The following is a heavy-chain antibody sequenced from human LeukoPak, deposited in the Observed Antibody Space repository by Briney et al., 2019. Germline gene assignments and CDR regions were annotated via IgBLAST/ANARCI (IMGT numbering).Heavy chain of an antibody. CDR3: ARGLSDYDFWSGYYTDHDAFDI. J-gene: IGHJ3*02. D-gene: IGHD3-3*01. CDR1: GFTFSSYW. V-gene: IGHV3-7*01. Sequence: GGSLRLSCAASGFTFSSYWMSWVRQAPGKGLEGVANIKQDGSEKYYVDSVKGRFTISRDNAKNSLYLQMNSLRAEDTAVYYCARGLSDYDFWSGYYTDHDAFDIWGQGTMVTVSS. CDR2: IKQDGSEK.